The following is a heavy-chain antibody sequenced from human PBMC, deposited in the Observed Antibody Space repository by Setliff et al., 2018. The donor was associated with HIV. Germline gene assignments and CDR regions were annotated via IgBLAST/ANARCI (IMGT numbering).Heavy chain of an antibody. J-gene: IGHJ4*02. CDR3: ARGRHYSSSAPFAIDF. D-gene: IGHD6-6*01. Sequence: PSETLSLTCTVSGGSISNYYWSWIRQPPGKELEWIGYIYYSGSPNYNPSLKSLVTISVDTSKNQFSVNLSSVTAADTAVYYCARGRHYSSSAPFAIDFWGQGMLVTVSS. CDR1: GGSISNYY. V-gene: IGHV4-59*12. CDR2: IYYSGSP.